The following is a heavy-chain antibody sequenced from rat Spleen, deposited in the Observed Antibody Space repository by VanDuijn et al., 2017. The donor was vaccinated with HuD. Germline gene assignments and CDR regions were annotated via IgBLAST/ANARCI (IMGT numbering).Heavy chain of an antibody. V-gene: IGHV5-25*01. J-gene: IGHJ2*01. D-gene: IGHD1-4*01. CDR3: AREAGIPFHYFDY. CDR2: ISTGGGNT. Sequence: EVQLVESGGGLVQPGRSLKLSCAASGFTFSNYYMAWVRQAPTEGLEWVASISTGGGNTYYRDSVKGRFTFSRDNAKSTLYLQMDSLRSEDTATYYCAREAGIPFHYFDYWGQGVMVTVSS. CDR1: GFTFSNYY.